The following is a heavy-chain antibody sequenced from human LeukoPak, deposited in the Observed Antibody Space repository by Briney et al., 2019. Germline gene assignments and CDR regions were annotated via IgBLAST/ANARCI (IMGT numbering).Heavy chain of an antibody. CDR1: GYTFTSYY. D-gene: IGHD3-22*01. V-gene: IGHV1-46*01. Sequence: GASVKVSCKASGYTFTSYYMHWVRQAPGQGLEWMGIINPSGGSTNYAQKLQGRVTMTTDTSTSTAYMELRSLRSDDTAVYYCARVLHFTYYYDSSGQGDAFDIWGQGTMVTVSS. J-gene: IGHJ3*02. CDR3: ARVLHFTYYYDSSGQGDAFDI. CDR2: INPSGGST.